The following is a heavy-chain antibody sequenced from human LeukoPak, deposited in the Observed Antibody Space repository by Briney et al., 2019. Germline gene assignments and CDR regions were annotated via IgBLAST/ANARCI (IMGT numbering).Heavy chain of an antibody. CDR1: GGSISSSSYY. J-gene: IGHJ6*02. D-gene: IGHD3-22*01. CDR3: ARVRYYYDSSGYPPLRWMDV. CDR2: IYYSGST. V-gene: IGHV4-39*07. Sequence: PSETLSLTCTVSGGSISSSSYYWGWIRQPPGKGLEWIGSIYYSGSTNYNPSLKSRVTISVDTSKNQFSLKLSSVTAADTAVYYCARVRYYYDSSGYPPLRWMDVWGQGTTVTVSS.